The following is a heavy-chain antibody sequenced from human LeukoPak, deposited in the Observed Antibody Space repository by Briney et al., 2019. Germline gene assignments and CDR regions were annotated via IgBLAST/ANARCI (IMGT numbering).Heavy chain of an antibody. CDR1: GFTFSDAW. D-gene: IGHD6-13*01. CDR3: STGWS. CDR2: IKSKSGGGTT. Sequence: PGGSLRLSCVASGFTFSDAWLSWVRHIPGKGLEWAGRIKSKSGGGTTDYAAPVKGRFTISRDDSKNTMYLQVSRLKYEDTGVYYCSTGWSWGQGTPVTVSS. V-gene: IGHV3-15*01. J-gene: IGHJ5*02.